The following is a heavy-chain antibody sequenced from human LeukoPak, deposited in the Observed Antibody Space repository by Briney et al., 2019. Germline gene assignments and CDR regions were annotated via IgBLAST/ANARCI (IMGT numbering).Heavy chain of an antibody. V-gene: IGHV1-18*01. CDR3: ARFGVVVVAAQFYDY. J-gene: IGHJ4*02. Sequence: ASVKVSCKASGYTFTSYGISWVRQAPGQGLEWMGWISAYNGNTNYAQKLQGRVTMTTDTSTSPAYMELRSLRSDDTAVYYCARFGVVVVAAQFYDYWGQGTLVTVSS. CDR1: GYTFTSYG. CDR2: ISAYNGNT. D-gene: IGHD2-15*01.